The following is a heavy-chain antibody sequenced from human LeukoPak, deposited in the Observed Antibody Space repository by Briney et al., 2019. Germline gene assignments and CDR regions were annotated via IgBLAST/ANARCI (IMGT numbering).Heavy chain of an antibody. D-gene: IGHD3-3*02. J-gene: IGHJ4*02. CDR2: IYYSGST. CDR1: GGSISSSSYY. CDR3: ARHRLQSEKVLDYFDY. Sequence: PSETLSLTCTVSGGSISSSSYYWGWIRQPPGKGLEWIGSIYYSGSTYYNPSLKSRVTISVDTSKNQFSLKLSSVTAADTAVYYCARHRLQSEKVLDYFDYWGQGTLVTVSS. V-gene: IGHV4-39*01.